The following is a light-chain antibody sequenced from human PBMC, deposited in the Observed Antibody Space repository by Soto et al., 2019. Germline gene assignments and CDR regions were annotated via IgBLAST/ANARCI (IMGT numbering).Light chain of an antibody. CDR3: QQYSGFPLT. J-gene: IGKJ4*01. CDR2: AAS. CDR1: QDINHF. Sequence: DIQMTQSPSSLSASVGDRVTITCRASQDINHFLAWFQQKPGEAPKSLIYAASSLQSGVSSKFSGSGSGTDFTLTISNLQPEDFATYYCQQYSGFPLTFGGGTKVQIK. V-gene: IGKV1-16*02.